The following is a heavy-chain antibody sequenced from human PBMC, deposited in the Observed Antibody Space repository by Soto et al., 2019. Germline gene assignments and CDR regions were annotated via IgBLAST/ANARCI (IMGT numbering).Heavy chain of an antibody. CDR3: ARALVVVTNGGEAYYFDY. Sequence: QVQLLQSGAEVKKPGASVKVSCKDSGYTVTDYSFSWVRQAPGHGLEWMVWITAYNGNTHYAQKFQGRVTMTTDTATRTAYMELRSVRSDDTAIYYCARALVVVTNGGEAYYFDYWGQGTVVTVSS. CDR2: ITAYNGNT. J-gene: IGHJ4*02. D-gene: IGHD2-21*02. CDR1: GYTVTDYS. V-gene: IGHV1-18*01.